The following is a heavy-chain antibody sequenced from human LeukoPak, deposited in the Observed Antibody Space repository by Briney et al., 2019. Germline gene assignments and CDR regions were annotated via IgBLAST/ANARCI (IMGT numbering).Heavy chain of an antibody. CDR3: ARTALYYYGSGSYFDY. CDR2: IYYSGST. J-gene: IGHJ4*02. CDR1: GGSISSYY. Sequence: SETLSLTCTVSGGSISSYYWSWIRQPPGKGLEWIGYIYYSGSTNYSPSLKSRVTISVDTSKNQFSLKLSSVTAADTAVYYCARTALYYYGSGSYFDYWGQGTLVTVSS. D-gene: IGHD3-10*01. V-gene: IGHV4-59*01.